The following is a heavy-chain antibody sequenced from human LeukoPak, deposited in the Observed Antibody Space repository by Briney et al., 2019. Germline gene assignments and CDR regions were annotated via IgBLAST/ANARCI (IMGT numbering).Heavy chain of an antibody. J-gene: IGHJ5*02. CDR3: ARSVDYGNYLVVGWFDP. CDR1: GGSISNYC. Sequence: SETLSLTCTVSGGSISNYCWSWIRQPPGKGLEWIRYIYYSGSTNYNPSLKSRVTISVDTSKNQFSLKLSSVTAADTAVYYCARSVDYGNYLVVGWFDPWGQGTLVTVSS. V-gene: IGHV4-59*01. D-gene: IGHD4-11*01. CDR2: IYYSGST.